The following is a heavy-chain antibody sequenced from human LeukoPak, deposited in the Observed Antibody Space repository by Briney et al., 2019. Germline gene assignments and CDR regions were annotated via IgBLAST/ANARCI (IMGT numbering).Heavy chain of an antibody. D-gene: IGHD1-1*01. J-gene: IGHJ4*02. CDR3: ARQSDPHDGFGY. CDR1: GGSISSSSYY. CDR2: IYYSGST. Sequence: SETLSLTCTVSGGSISSSSYYWGWIRQPPGKGLEWIGSIYYSGSTYYNPSLKSRVTISVDTSKNQFSLKLSSVTAADTAVYYCARQSDPHDGFGYWGQGTLVTVSS. V-gene: IGHV4-39*01.